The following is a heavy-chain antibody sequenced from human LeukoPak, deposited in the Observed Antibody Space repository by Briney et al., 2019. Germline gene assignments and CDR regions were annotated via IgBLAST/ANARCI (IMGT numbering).Heavy chain of an antibody. CDR1: GXTFSSYA. J-gene: IGHJ3*02. Sequence: PGGSLRLSCAASGXTFSSYAMSWVRQAPGKGLEWVLGISGSGGSTHYADSVKDRFTISRDNSKNTLYLQMNSLRAEDTAVYYCAKETVVVVAATPDAFDIWGQGTMVTVSS. D-gene: IGHD2-15*01. CDR3: AKETVVVVAATPDAFDI. V-gene: IGHV3-23*01. CDR2: ISGSGGST.